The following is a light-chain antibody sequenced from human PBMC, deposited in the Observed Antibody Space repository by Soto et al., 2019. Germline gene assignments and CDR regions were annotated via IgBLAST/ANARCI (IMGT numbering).Light chain of an antibody. V-gene: IGKV1-17*03. J-gene: IGKJ1*01. CDR1: QGISNN. CDR3: LQHDSYPRT. CDR2: GAS. Sequence: DIQMTQSPSAMSASVGDRVTITCRASQGISNNLAWFQQKPGKVPKRLIYGASSLQSGVPSRFSGSGSGAEFTLTISSLQPEDFAAYYCLQHDSYPRTFGQGTKVEIK.